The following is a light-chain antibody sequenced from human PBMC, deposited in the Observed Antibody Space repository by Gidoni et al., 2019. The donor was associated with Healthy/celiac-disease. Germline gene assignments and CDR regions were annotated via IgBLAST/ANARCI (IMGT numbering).Light chain of an antibody. J-gene: IGKJ5*01. Sequence: IVFKQSPATLSLSPGERATLSCRDSQSVSSYLAWYQQKPGQAPRLLIYDASNRATGIPARFSGRGSGTDFTLTISSLEPEDFAVYYCQQRSNWPSITFGQGTRLEIK. V-gene: IGKV3-11*01. CDR3: QQRSNWPSIT. CDR2: DAS. CDR1: QSVSSY.